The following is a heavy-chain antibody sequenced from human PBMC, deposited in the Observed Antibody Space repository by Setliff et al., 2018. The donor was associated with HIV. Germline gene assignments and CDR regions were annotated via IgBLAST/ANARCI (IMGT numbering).Heavy chain of an antibody. D-gene: IGHD4-17*01. V-gene: IGHV4-4*07. J-gene: IGHJ4*02. Sequence: PSETLSLTCSVSGGSISSYYWSWIRQPAGKGLEWIGRIYARGGTNYNPSLESRVTMSVDTSMNQFSLKLTSVTAADTAVYYCVGDETMVTFDYWGQGTLVTVSS. CDR3: VGDETMVTFDY. CDR1: GGSISSYY. CDR2: IYARGGT.